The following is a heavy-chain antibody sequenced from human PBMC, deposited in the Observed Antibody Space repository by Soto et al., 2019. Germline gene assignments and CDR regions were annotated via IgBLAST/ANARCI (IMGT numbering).Heavy chain of an antibody. CDR2: IDTSSTYI. D-gene: IGHD1-20*01. V-gene: IGHV3-21*01. Sequence: EVQLVESGGGLVKPGGSLRLSCAASGFTFSSFTMNWVRQAPGKGLEWVSSIDTSSTYIYYADSVTGRVTISRDNAKKSVYLQMNSLRAEDRAVYYCAREPGSYIWYDGRMDVWGQGTTVTVSS. CDR3: AREPGSYIWYDGRMDV. CDR1: GFTFSSFT. J-gene: IGHJ6*02.